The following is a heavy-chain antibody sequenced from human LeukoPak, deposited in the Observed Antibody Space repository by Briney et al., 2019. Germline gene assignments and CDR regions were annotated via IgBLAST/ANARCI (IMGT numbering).Heavy chain of an antibody. D-gene: IGHD1-26*01. Sequence: SVKVSCKASGGTFSSYAISGVRQAPGQGLEWMGGIIPIFGTANYAQKFQGRVTITADESTSTAYMELSSLRSEDTAVYYCARWDPWDFYGMDVWGQGTTVTVSS. CDR2: IIPIFGTA. V-gene: IGHV1-69*13. CDR3: ARWDPWDFYGMDV. J-gene: IGHJ6*02. CDR1: GGTFSSYA.